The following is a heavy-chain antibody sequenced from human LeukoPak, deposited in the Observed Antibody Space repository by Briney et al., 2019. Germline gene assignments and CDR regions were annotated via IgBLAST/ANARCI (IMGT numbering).Heavy chain of an antibody. CDR3: ARTSNYYYGSGSLDY. V-gene: IGHV3-7*01. D-gene: IGHD3-10*01. Sequence: GGSLRLSCAASGFTFSSYWMSWVRQAPGKGLEWVANIKQDGSEKYYVDSVKGRFTISRDNAKNSLYLQMNSLRAEDTAVYYCARTSNYYYGSGSLDYWGQGTLVTVSS. CDR1: GFTFSSYW. CDR2: IKQDGSEK. J-gene: IGHJ4*02.